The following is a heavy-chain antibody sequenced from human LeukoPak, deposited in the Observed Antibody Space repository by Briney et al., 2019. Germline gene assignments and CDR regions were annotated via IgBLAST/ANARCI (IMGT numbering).Heavy chain of an antibody. D-gene: IGHD3-9*01. Sequence: SETMSLTCTVYGSSLSSYYWSWIRHPDEKRLEWIGRIYTSGSPNYNPSLKSRVTMSVATSKNQFSLKLSSVTAADTAVYYCARGETFQGANYDILTGYLSPDYYYYYMDVWGKGTTVTVSS. CDR2: IYTSGSP. CDR1: GSSLSSYY. V-gene: IGHV4-4*07. CDR3: ARGETFQGANYDILTGYLSPDYYYYYMDV. J-gene: IGHJ6*03.